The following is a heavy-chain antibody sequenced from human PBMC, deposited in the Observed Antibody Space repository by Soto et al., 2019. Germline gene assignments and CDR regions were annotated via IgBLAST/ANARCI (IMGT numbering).Heavy chain of an antibody. CDR1: GDSTISGSYF. V-gene: IGHV4-31*03. Sequence: QVHLQESGPGLVKPSQPLSLTCTVSGDSTISGSYFWTWIRQRSGKGLEWIGYIYDSGSTSDNPSLARRVSSSADTYNNHFSLTLISVTAADTAVYYCAGRAGNRRGYPIDYWGQGIPVTVSS. CDR3: AGRAGNRRGYPIDY. D-gene: IGHD5-18*01. CDR2: IYDSGST. J-gene: IGHJ4*02.